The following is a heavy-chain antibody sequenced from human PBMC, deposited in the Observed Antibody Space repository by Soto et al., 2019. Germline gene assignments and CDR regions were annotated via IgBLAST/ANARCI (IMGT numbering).Heavy chain of an antibody. CDR3: AHAYGRRSLY. CDR2: IYWDDAK. Sequence: QITLKESGPTLVKPTQTLTLTCTFSGFSLSTSRVGVGWIRQPPGKALEWLAVIYWDDAKTYRPSLKSRLTITKDPSKNQVALTMTNMDPVDTATYYCAHAYGRRSLYWGQGTLVTVSS. V-gene: IGHV2-5*02. J-gene: IGHJ4*02. CDR1: GFSLSTSRVG. D-gene: IGHD3-10*02.